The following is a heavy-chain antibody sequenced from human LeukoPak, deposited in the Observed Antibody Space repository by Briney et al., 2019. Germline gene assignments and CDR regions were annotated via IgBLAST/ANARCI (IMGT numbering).Heavy chain of an antibody. D-gene: IGHD1-26*01. Sequence: SQTLSLXCTVSGGSISSGDYYWSWIRQPPGKGLEWIGYIYYSGNTYYNPSLKSRVTISVDTSKNQFSLKLSSVTAADTAVYYCARIVGAGDAFDIWGQGTMVTVSS. CDR3: ARIVGAGDAFDI. CDR2: IYYSGNT. V-gene: IGHV4-30-4*08. J-gene: IGHJ3*02. CDR1: GGSISSGDYY.